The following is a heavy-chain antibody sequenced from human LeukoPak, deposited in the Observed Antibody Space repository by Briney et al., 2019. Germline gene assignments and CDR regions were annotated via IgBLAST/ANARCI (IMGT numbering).Heavy chain of an antibody. J-gene: IGHJ2*01. CDR1: GFTFSSYS. V-gene: IGHV3-21*04. CDR3: AKGPHDRGYWYFDL. Sequence: GGSLRLSCAASGFTFSSYSMNWVRQAPGKGLEWVSSISSSSSYIYYADSVKGRFTISRDNPRNTLYLQMNSLKAEDTAVYYCAKGPHDRGYWYFDLWGRGTLVIVSS. CDR2: ISSSSSYI.